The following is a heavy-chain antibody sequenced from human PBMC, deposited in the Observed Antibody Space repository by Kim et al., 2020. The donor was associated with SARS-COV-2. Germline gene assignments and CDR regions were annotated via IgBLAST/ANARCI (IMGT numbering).Heavy chain of an antibody. Sequence: YVYSVKGRFTMSRDNAQNSLYLQMSSLRTEDTAIYYCAALDTVQFPGGIWGQGTLVTVSS. J-gene: IGHJ4*02. CDR3: AALDTVQFPGGI. V-gene: IGHV3-7*01. D-gene: IGHD3-10*01.